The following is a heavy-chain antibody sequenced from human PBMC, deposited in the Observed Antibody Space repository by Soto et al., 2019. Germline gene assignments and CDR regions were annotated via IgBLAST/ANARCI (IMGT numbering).Heavy chain of an antibody. CDR2: IYFTGGT. CDR3: ARLTSSRWFDP. J-gene: IGHJ5*02. D-gene: IGHD2-2*01. CDR1: GGSVNTGTSY. V-gene: IGHV4-61*01. Sequence: SETLSLTCTVSGGSVNTGTSYWAWIRQPPGRGMEWIGYIYFTGGTKYNPSLKSRVTMSLDTSSNQFSLRLSAVTTADTAVYFCARLTSSRWFDPWGQGTLVTVSS.